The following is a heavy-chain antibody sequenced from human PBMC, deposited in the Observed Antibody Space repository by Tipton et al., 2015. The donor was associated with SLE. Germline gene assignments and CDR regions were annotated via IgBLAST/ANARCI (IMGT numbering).Heavy chain of an antibody. D-gene: IGHD1-1*01. CDR2: INKGGDIV. CDR3: ARGREETTGGDY. Sequence: SLRLSCEVSGFTLNIYYMNWVRQSPGKGLEWVASINKGGDIVNYADSVRGRFTISKDSAKNSVFLQMDNLRLEDTAVYYCARGREETTGGDYWGQGPLVTVSS. V-gene: IGHV3-21*01. CDR1: GFTLNIYY. J-gene: IGHJ4*02.